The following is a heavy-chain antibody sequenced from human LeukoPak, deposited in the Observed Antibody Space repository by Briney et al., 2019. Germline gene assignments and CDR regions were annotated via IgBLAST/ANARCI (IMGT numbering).Heavy chain of an antibody. Sequence: GESLKISCKGSGYRFTNYWIDWLRQMPGKGLEWMGIIYPGDSETRYSPSFQGQVTISADKSISTAYLQWSSLKASDTAMYYCARRRDLYSGSYYPFDYWGQGTLVTVSS. J-gene: IGHJ4*02. V-gene: IGHV5-51*01. CDR2: IYPGDSET. CDR1: GYRFTNYW. CDR3: ARRRDLYSGSYYPFDY. D-gene: IGHD1-26*01.